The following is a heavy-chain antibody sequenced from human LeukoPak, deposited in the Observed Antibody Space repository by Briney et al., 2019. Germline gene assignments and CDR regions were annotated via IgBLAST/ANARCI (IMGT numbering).Heavy chain of an antibody. J-gene: IGHJ6*02. Sequence: GASVKVSCKASGGTFSSYAISWVRQAPGQGLEWMGRIIPILGIANYAQKFQGRVTITADKSTSTAYMALSRLRSEDTAVYYCARDDYDILTGYYYYYYGMDVWGQGTTVTVSS. CDR1: GGTFSSYA. CDR2: IIPILGIA. V-gene: IGHV1-69*04. CDR3: ARDDYDILTGYYYYYYGMDV. D-gene: IGHD3-9*01.